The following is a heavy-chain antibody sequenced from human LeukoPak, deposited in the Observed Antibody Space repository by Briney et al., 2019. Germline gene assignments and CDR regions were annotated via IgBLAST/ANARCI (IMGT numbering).Heavy chain of an antibody. CDR2: INPSGSST. Sequence: ASVKVSCKASGYSFTSYYMHWVRQAPGQGLEWMGLINPSGSSTTYAQKFQGRVTMTRDMFTSKDSIELTSLTSDDTAVYYCARDDSVGETAWWFDPWGQGTLVTVSS. V-gene: IGHV1-46*01. CDR3: ARDDSVGETAWWFDP. CDR1: GYSFTSYY. J-gene: IGHJ5*02. D-gene: IGHD1-26*01.